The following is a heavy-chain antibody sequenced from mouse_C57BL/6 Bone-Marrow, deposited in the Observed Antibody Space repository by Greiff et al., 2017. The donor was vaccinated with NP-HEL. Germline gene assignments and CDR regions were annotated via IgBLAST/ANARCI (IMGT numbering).Heavy chain of an antibody. V-gene: IGHV5-4*01. D-gene: IGHD1-1*01. CDR2: ISDGGSYT. Sequence: VKLVESGGGLVKPGGSLKLSCAASGFTFSSYAMSWVRQTPEKRLEWVATISDGGSYTYYPDNVKGRFTISRDNAKNNLYLQMSHLKSEDTAMYYCARDYYGNWYFDVWGTGTTVTVSS. CDR3: ARDYYGNWYFDV. J-gene: IGHJ1*03. CDR1: GFTFSSYA.